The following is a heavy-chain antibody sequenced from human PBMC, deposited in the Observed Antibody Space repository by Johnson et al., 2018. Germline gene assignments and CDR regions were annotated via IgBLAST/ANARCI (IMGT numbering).Heavy chain of an antibody. D-gene: IGHD2-2*01. CDR1: GFTFSGSA. CDR3: TKPLGYCSSTSCYEPYYYYYMDV. J-gene: IGHJ6*03. CDR2: IRSKANSYAT. Sequence: EVQLVQSGGGLIQPGGSLRLSCAASGFTFSGSAMHWVRQASGKGLEWVGRIRSKANSYATAYAASVKGRFTISRDDSKNTAYRQMNSLKTEDTAVYYCTKPLGYCSSTSCYEPYYYYYMDVWGKGTTVTVSS. V-gene: IGHV3-73*01.